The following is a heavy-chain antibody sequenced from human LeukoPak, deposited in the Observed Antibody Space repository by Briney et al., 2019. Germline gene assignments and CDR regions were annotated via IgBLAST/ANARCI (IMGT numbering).Heavy chain of an antibody. V-gene: IGHV3-21*01. J-gene: IGHJ4*02. CDR3: ARLSYDSGTHYTVYKY. CDR1: GFTLSGYS. CDR2: ISSSSTYK. Sequence: GGSLRLSCAASGFTLSGYSMNWVRQASGKGLEWVSSISSSSTYKYYADSVKGRFTISRDNAKNSLYLQMNGLRAEDTAVYYCARLSYDSGTHYTVYKYWGQGTLVTVSS. D-gene: IGHD3-10*01.